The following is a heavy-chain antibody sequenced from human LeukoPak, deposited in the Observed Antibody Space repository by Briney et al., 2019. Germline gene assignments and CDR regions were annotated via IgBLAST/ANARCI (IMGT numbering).Heavy chain of an antibody. CDR1: GFTFSSYG. CDR3: AKDLFGTMVRGVHV. Sequence: PGGSLGLSCAASGFTFSSYGIHWVRQAPGKGLEWVAFIRYDGTNKYYADSVKGRFSISRDNSKDTLYLQMNSLRPEDTAVYYCAKDLFGTMVRGVHVWGQGTLVTVSS. V-gene: IGHV3-30*02. J-gene: IGHJ4*02. D-gene: IGHD3-10*01. CDR2: IRYDGTNK.